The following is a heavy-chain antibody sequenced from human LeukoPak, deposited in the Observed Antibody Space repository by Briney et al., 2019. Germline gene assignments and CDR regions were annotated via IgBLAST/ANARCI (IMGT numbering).Heavy chain of an antibody. CDR2: ISYDGSNK. CDR3: AKDQSGDGYNYGFDY. D-gene: IGHD5-24*01. Sequence: GGSLRLSCAASGFTFSNAWMSWVRQAPGKGLEWVAVISYDGSNKYYADSVKGRFTISRDNSKNTLYLQMNSLRAEDTAVYYCAKDQSGDGYNYGFDYWGQGTLVTVSS. V-gene: IGHV3-30*18. J-gene: IGHJ4*02. CDR1: GFTFSNAW.